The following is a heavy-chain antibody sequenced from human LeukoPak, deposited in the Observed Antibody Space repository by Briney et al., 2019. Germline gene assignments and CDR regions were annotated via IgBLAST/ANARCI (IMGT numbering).Heavy chain of an antibody. CDR2: IYPGDSDT. CDR3: ARALIAVAGTLDY. V-gene: IGHV5-51*01. J-gene: IGHJ4*02. Sequence: GESLKISCKGSGYSFTSYWIGWVRQMPGKGLEWMGIIYPGDSDTRYSPSFQGQVTISAGKSISTAYLQWSSLKASDTAMYYCARALIAVAGTLDYWGQGTLVTVSS. CDR1: GYSFTSYW. D-gene: IGHD6-19*01.